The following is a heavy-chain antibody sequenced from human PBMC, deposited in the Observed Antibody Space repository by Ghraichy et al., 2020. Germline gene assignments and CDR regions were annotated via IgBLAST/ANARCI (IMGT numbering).Heavy chain of an antibody. CDR3: ARGGIVGAILGKQRFDP. J-gene: IGHJ5*02. CDR1: GYTFTSYG. D-gene: IGHD1-26*01. Sequence: ASVKVSCKASGYTFTSYGISWVRQAPGQGLEWMGWISAYNGNTNYAQKLQGRVTMTTDTSTSTAYMELRSLRSDDTAVYYCARGGIVGAILGKQRFDPWGQGTLVTVSS. CDR2: ISAYNGNT. V-gene: IGHV1-18*01.